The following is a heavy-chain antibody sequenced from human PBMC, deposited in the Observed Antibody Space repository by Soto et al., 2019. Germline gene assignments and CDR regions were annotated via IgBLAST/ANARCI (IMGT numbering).Heavy chain of an antibody. CDR1: GGSISSSSYY. J-gene: IGHJ4*02. CDR2: IYYSGST. V-gene: IGHV4-39*01. Sequence: QLQLQESGPGLVKPSETLSLTCTVSGGSISSSSYYWGWIRQPPGKGLEWIGSIYYSGSTYYNPSLKSRVTKSVETSKNQCALKLSSVTDADTAVYYCARRSWEEIRRTVTFGDLYYFDYWGQGTLVTVSS. D-gene: IGHD3-10*01. CDR3: ARRSWEEIRRTVTFGDLYYFDY.